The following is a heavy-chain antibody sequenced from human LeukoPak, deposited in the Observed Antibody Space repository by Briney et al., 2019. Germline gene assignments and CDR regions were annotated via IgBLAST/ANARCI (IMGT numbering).Heavy chain of an antibody. CDR2: IWDDGNNK. CDR1: GFSFSNHG. J-gene: IGHJ4*02. CDR3: AKDRRLPWDYFDS. Sequence: GGSLRLSCAASGFSFSNHGMHWVRQAPGKRLEWVAVIWDDGNNKRYANSVNGRFTISRDNSENTLYLQMNSLRAEDTAIYYCAKDRRLPWDYFDSWGQGTLVTVSS. D-gene: IGHD5-12*01. V-gene: IGHV3-33*06.